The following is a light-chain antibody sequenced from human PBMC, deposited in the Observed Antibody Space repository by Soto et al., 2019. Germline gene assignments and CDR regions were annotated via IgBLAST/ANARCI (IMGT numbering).Light chain of an antibody. CDR1: SSDIGDYNY. J-gene: IGLJ1*01. Sequence: QSVLTQPASVSGSPGQSITISCTGTSSDIGDYNYVSWYQQYPGKAPKLMIYDVSNRPSGVSNRFSGSKSGNTASLTISGLQAEDEADYYCSSYTSGSTSLYLFGTGTKVTVL. CDR3: SSYTSGSTSLYL. CDR2: DVS. V-gene: IGLV2-14*01.